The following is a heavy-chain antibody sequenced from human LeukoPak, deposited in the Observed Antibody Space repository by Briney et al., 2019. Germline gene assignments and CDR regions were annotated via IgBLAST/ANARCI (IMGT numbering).Heavy chain of an antibody. CDR3: ARGSSGWYGIDY. Sequence: GGSLRLSCEASGFTFSTYSMHWVRQVPGKGLVCVLRINSDGTSTSYADSVKGRFTISRDNAKNSLYLQMNSLRAEDTAVYYCARGSSGWYGIDYWGQGALVNVSS. D-gene: IGHD6-19*01. CDR1: GFTFSTYS. J-gene: IGHJ4*02. V-gene: IGHV3-74*01. CDR2: INSDGTST.